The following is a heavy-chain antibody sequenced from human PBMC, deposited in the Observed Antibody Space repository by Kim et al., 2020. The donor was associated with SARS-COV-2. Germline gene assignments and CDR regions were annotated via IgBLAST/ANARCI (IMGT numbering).Heavy chain of an antibody. V-gene: IGHV4-34*01. Sequence: SETLSLTCAVYGGSFSGYYWSWSRQPPGKGLEWIGEINHSGSTNYNPSLKSRVTISVDTSKNQFSLKLSSVTAADTAVYYCARGLRAYDYVWGSYRPTQPYNWFDPWGQGTLVTVSS. CDR3: ARGLRAYDYVWGSYRPTQPYNWFDP. D-gene: IGHD3-16*02. CDR1: GGSFSGYY. CDR2: INHSGST. J-gene: IGHJ5*02.